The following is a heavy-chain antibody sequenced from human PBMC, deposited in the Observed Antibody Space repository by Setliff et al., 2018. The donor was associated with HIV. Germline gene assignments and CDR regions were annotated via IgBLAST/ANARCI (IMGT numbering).Heavy chain of an antibody. CDR3: ARRMWQQDSKFMYYFDY. D-gene: IGHD6-13*01. J-gene: IGHJ4*02. Sequence: SETLSLTCTVSGDSLAGSRYSWGWVRQSPGQGLEWLGNLFHTGASYFNPSLKSRLTMSVDTSKNQFSLSLISMTAMYYCARRMWQQDSKFMYYFDYWGQGTLVTVSS. CDR1: GDSLAGSRYS. CDR2: LFHTGAS. V-gene: IGHV4-39*01.